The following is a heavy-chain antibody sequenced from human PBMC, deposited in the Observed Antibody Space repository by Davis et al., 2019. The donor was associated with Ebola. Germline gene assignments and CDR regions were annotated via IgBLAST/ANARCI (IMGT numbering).Heavy chain of an antibody. V-gene: IGHV1-18*04. CDR3: AREKWDAFDI. D-gene: IGHD2-8*01. Sequence: AASVKVSCKASGYTFTNYGITWVRQAPGQGLEWMGWINPHNGNTNYAQNVQGRVIMTSDTATTTAYMELSSLRSEDTAVYYCAREKWDAFDIWGQGTMVTVSS. CDR2: INPHNGNT. CDR1: GYTFTNYG. J-gene: IGHJ3*02.